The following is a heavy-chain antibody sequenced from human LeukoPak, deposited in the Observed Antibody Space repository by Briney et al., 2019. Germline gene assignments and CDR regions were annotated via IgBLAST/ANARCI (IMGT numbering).Heavy chain of an antibody. D-gene: IGHD3-3*01. CDR3: ARDPTVDFWSGLQGVVY. J-gene: IGHJ4*02. Sequence: PGRSLRLSCAASGFSFSSYGMHWVRQAPGKGLEWVAVIWYDGTNKYYADSVKGRFTISRENSKNTLYLQMNSLRAEDTAVYYCARDPTVDFWSGLQGVVYWGQGTLVTVSS. CDR2: IWYDGTNK. CDR1: GFSFSSYG. V-gene: IGHV3-33*01.